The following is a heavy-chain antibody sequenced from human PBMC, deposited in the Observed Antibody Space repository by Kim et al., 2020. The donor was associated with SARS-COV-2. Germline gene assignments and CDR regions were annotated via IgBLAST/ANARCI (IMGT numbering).Heavy chain of an antibody. Sequence: TSYTPSLREGVTISVEPAKNQFSLKLSSVTAADTAVYYCARDRINGMDVWGQGTTVTVSS. CDR3: ARDRINGMDV. CDR2: T. J-gene: IGHJ6*02. V-gene: IGHV4-59*01. D-gene: IGHD3-16*01.